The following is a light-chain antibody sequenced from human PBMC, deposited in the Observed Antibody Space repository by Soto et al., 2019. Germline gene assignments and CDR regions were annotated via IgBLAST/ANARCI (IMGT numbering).Light chain of an antibody. Sequence: IVLTLSPGTLSLSPGERATLSCRASQSVSSSYLAWYQQKPGQPPRLLLYGASSSGTAFPDRSRGSGTVTDFTLTISRLEPEDFAVYYCQQYGSSHAFGQGTKVDIK. CDR3: QQYGSSHA. J-gene: IGKJ1*01. CDR2: GAS. CDR1: QSVSSSY. V-gene: IGKV3-20*01.